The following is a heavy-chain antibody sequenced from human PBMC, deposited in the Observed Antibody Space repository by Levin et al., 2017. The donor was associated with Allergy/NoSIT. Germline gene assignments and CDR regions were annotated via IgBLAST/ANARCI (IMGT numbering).Heavy chain of an antibody. CDR2: IVDSGAST. D-gene: IGHD3-10*01. V-gene: IGHV3-23*01. Sequence: ETLSLTCAASGFTFSSYALSWVRQAPGKGLEWVSGIVDSGASTYYADSVKGRFTISRDNSKNTLYLQMNSLRAEDTAMYYCTKDDLFARGATYRYSGFDSWGQGTLVTVSS. CDR3: TKDDLFARGATYRYSGFDS. CDR1: GFTFSSYA. J-gene: IGHJ4*02.